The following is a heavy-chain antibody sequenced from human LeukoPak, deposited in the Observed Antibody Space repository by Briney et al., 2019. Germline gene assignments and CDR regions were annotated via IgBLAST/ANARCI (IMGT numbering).Heavy chain of an antibody. V-gene: IGHV1-24*01. CDR2: FDPEDGET. Sequence: ASVKVSCKVSGYTLTELSMHWVRQAPGKGLEWMGGFDPEDGETIYAQKFQGRVTMTEDTSTDTAYMELSSLRSEDTAVYYCATGPSLELRVGNYYYYYGMDVWGQGTTVTVSS. J-gene: IGHJ6*02. D-gene: IGHD1-7*01. CDR3: ATGPSLELRVGNYYYYYGMDV. CDR1: GYTLTELS.